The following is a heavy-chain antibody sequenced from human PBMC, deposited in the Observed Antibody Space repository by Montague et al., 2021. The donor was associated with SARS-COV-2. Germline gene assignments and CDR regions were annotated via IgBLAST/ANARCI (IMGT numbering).Heavy chain of an antibody. CDR2: INDRGVTNY. V-gene: IGHV4-34*01. CDR1: GGSLSGFF. D-gene: IGHD4-11*01. Sequence: SETLSLTCAVYGGSLSGFFWSWIRQPPGKGLEWIAEINDRGVTNYNYNPSLGSRVTISADTSKNQFSLKLRSVTAADTAVYYCARWDPQTLTVISLRGKSANDYWGQGTLVTVSS. CDR3: ARWDPQTLTVISLRGKSANDY. J-gene: IGHJ4*02.